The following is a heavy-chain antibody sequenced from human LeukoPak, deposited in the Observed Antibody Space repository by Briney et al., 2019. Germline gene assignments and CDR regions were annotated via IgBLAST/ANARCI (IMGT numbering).Heavy chain of an antibody. CDR1: GFTFDDYT. J-gene: IGHJ4*02. CDR3: ARGTQFHIY. V-gene: IGHV3-43*01. CDR2: LSWDGSST. Sequence: PGGSLRLSCAASGFTFDDYTMHWVRQPPGKGLEWVSLLSWDGSSTYYADSVKGRFTISRDNAKNALYLQMNSLRAEDTAVYYCARGTQFHIYWGQGTLVTVSS. D-gene: IGHD6-19*01.